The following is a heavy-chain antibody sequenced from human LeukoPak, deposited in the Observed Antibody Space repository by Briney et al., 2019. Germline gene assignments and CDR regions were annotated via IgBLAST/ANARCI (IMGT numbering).Heavy chain of an antibody. D-gene: IGHD3-22*01. Sequence: ASVKVSCKASGYTFTGCFIHWVRQAPGQGLEWMGWINPNNGGTKYAQKFQDRVTMTRDTSISTAYMELSRLRSDDTAVYYCARDERYDSSGYPFDYWGQGTLVTVSS. V-gene: IGHV1-2*02. CDR1: GYTFTGCF. CDR2: INPNNGGT. J-gene: IGHJ4*02. CDR3: ARDERYDSSGYPFDY.